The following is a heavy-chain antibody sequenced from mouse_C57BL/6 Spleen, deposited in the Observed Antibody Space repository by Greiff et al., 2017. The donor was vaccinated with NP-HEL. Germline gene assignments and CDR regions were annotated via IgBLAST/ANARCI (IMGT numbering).Heavy chain of an antibody. D-gene: IGHD2-1*01. CDR1: GYTFTDYE. Sequence: QVQLQQSGAELVRPGASVTLSCKASGYTFTDYEMHWVKQTPVHGLEWIGAIDPETGGTAYNQKFKGKAILTADKSSSTAYMELRSLTCEDSAVYYCTKIYSAYWGQGTLVTVSA. CDR2: IDPETGGT. V-gene: IGHV1-15*01. CDR3: TKIYSAY. J-gene: IGHJ3*01.